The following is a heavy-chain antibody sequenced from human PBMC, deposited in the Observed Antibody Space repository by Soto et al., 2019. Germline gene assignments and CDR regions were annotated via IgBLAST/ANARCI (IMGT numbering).Heavy chain of an antibody. CDR2: IYYSGST. Sequence: QLQLQESGPGLVKPSETLSLTCTVSGGSISSSSYYWGWIRQPPGKGLEWIGSIYYSGSTYYNPALKSRVTISVDTSKNQFSLKLSSVTAADTAVYYCARRDSSPHSRYWGQGTLVTVSS. D-gene: IGHD2-15*01. CDR1: GGSISSSSYY. V-gene: IGHV4-39*01. J-gene: IGHJ4*02. CDR3: ARRDSSPHSRY.